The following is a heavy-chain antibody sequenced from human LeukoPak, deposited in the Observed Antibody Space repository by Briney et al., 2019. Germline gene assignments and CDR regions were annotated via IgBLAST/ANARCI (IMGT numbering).Heavy chain of an antibody. CDR2: ISYDGSNK. J-gene: IGHJ3*02. CDR3: ARDPLRYSYGYQSAFDI. D-gene: IGHD5-18*01. V-gene: IGHV3-30-3*01. Sequence: GRSLRLSCAASGFTFSSYAMHWVRQAPGKGLEWVAVISYDGSNKYYADSVKGRFTISRDNSKNTLYLQMNSLRAEDTAVYYCARDPLRYSYGYQSAFDIWGQGTMVTVSS. CDR1: GFTFSSYA.